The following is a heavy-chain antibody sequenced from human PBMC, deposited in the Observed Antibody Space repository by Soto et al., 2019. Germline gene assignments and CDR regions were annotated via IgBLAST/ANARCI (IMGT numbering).Heavy chain of an antibody. CDR1: GGSITSGGYY. CDR2: IFYTGTT. V-gene: IGHV4-31*03. Sequence: SETLSLTCTVSGGSITSGGYYWNWIRQHPWKGLEWIGYIFYTGTTRYNSALQSRVSISVDSTKNHFSLKLPSVPAAATAVYYCARDTPLFGVSLQPGFDPWGPGPLVNAS. J-gene: IGHJ5*02. D-gene: IGHD3-3*01. CDR3: ARDTPLFGVSLQPGFDP.